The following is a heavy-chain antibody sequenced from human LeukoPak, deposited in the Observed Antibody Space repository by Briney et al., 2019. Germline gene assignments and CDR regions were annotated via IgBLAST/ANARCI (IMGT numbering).Heavy chain of an antibody. D-gene: IGHD3-10*01. CDR2: IYHSGST. Sequence: SETLSLTCAVSGGSISSGGYSWSWIRQPPGKGLEWIGYIYHSGSTYYNPSLKSRVTISVDRSKNQFSLKLSSVTAADTAVYYCARGDVSGYGSGSPFPDYWGQGTLVTVSS. V-gene: IGHV4-30-2*01. CDR1: GGSISSGGYS. CDR3: ARGDVSGYGSGSPFPDY. J-gene: IGHJ4*02.